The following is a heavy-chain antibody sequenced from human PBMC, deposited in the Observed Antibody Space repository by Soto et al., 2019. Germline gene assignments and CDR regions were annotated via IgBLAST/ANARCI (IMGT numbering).Heavy chain of an antibody. CDR2: INWHSGSI. J-gene: IGHJ1*01. D-gene: IGHD6-13*01. Sequence: GGSLRLSCAASGFTFDDYAMHWVRQVPGKGLEWVSGINWHSGSIGYGDSVKGRFAISSDNAKNSLHLQMNSLSAEDTAFYYCVKDESINWYSGHFRHWGQGTLVTVSS. V-gene: IGHV3-9*01. CDR1: GFTFDDYA. CDR3: VKDESINWYSGHFRH.